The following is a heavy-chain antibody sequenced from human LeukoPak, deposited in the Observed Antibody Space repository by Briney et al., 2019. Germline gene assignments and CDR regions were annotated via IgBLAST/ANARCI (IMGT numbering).Heavy chain of an antibody. D-gene: IGHD3-10*01. CDR3: AKDGGSGSYSDY. CDR2: ISYDGSNE. J-gene: IGHJ4*02. CDR1: GFTFSSYG. Sequence: PGRSLRLSCAASGFTFSSYGMHWVRQAPGKGLEWVAVISYDGSNEYYADSVKGRFTISRDNSKNTLYLQMNSLRAEDTAVYYCAKDGGSGSYSDYWGQGTLVTVSS. V-gene: IGHV3-30*18.